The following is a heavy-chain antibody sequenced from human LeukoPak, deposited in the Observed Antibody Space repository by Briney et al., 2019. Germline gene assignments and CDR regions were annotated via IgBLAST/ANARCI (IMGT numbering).Heavy chain of an antibody. CDR3: ASWRYCSSTSCYPDHYYYYYYMDV. CDR1: GYTFTSYG. V-gene: IGHV1-18*01. J-gene: IGHJ6*03. D-gene: IGHD2-2*01. CDR2: ISAYNGNT. Sequence: ASVKVSCKASGYTFTSYGISWVRQAPGRGLEWMGWISAYNGNTNYAQKLQGRVTMTTDTSTSTAYMELSSLRSEDTAVYYCASWRYCSSTSCYPDHYYYYYYMDVWGKGTTVTVSS.